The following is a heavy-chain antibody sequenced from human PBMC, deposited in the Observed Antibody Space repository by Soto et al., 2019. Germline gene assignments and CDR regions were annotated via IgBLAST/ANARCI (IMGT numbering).Heavy chain of an antibody. J-gene: IGHJ6*02. CDR3: ARTSAGGKYYYGMDV. V-gene: IGHV5-51*01. D-gene: IGHD6-13*01. CDR1: GYSFTSYW. Sequence: GEALKISCRGSGYSFTSYWIGWVRQMPGKGLEWMGIIYPGDSDTRYSPSFQGQVTISADKSISTAYLQWSSLKASDTAMYYCARTSAGGKYYYGMDVWGQGTTVTVSS. CDR2: IYPGDSDT.